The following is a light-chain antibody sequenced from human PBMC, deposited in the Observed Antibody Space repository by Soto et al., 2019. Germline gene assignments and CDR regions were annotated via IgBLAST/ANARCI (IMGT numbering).Light chain of an antibody. CDR3: EAWDDSLSGLHVV. Sequence: QAVVTQPPSASGTPGQRVTISCSGSSSNIGSNYVYWYQQLPGTAPKLLIYRNNQLPSGVPDRFSGSKSGTSASLAISGLRSEDEADYYCEAWDDSLSGLHVVFGGGTKLTVL. J-gene: IGLJ2*01. CDR1: SSNIGSNY. CDR2: RNN. V-gene: IGLV1-47*01.